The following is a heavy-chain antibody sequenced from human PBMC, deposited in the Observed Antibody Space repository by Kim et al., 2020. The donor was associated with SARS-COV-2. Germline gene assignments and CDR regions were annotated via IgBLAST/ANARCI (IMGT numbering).Heavy chain of an antibody. CDR3: AKGFRAYPFDY. V-gene: IGHV3-23*01. CDR2: ISGSGDNT. CDR1: GFTFSSYP. Sequence: GGSLRLSCTASGFTFSSYPMTWVRQAPGKGLEWVSGISGSGDNTYYAASVKGRFTISRDNSKNTLDLQMTSLRAEDTAVYYCAKGFRAYPFDYWGQGTLVTVSS. J-gene: IGHJ4*02.